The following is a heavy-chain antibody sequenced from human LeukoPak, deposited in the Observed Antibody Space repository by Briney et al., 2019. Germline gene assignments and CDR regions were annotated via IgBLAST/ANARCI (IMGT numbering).Heavy chain of an antibody. CDR2: IYTSGTT. V-gene: IGHV4-4*07. CDR1: GGSISGYY. D-gene: IGHD1-26*01. CDR3: ARDASRTYYVDGWYFDL. J-gene: IGHJ4*01. Sequence: SETLSLTCTVSGGSISGYYWSWIRQPAGKGLEWLGRIYTSGTTNYNPSLTSRVTMSVDTSKNQFSLKVNSVTAADTAVYYCARDASRTYYVDGWYFDLWGHGTLVTVSS.